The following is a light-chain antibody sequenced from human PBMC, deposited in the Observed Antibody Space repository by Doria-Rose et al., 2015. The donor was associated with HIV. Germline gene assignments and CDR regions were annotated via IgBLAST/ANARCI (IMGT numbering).Light chain of an antibody. CDR1: QSFSSTY. Sequence: EIVLTQSPGTLSLSPGERATLSCRASQSFSSTYLAWYQQKLGQAPSLLVYDGSTRATGIPDRFSASGSGIDFTLTINRLEPEDFALYYCHQYGTSWTFGQGTKVEI. CDR3: HQYGTSWT. V-gene: IGKV3-20*01. J-gene: IGKJ1*01. CDR2: DGS.